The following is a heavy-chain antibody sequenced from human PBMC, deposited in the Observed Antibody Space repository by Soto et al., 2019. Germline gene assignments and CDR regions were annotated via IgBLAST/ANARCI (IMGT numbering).Heavy chain of an antibody. D-gene: IGHD2-15*01. CDR1: GFTVSSNY. V-gene: IGHV3-66*03. J-gene: IGHJ6*02. CDR3: ARDGSPFCSGPRRYGMDV. Sequence: GGSLRLSCAASGFTVSSNYMSWVRQAPGKGLEWVSVIYSCGSTYYADSVKGRFTISRDNSKNTLYLQMNSLRAEDTAVYYCARDGSPFCSGPRRYGMDVWGQGTTVTVSS. CDR2: IYSCGST.